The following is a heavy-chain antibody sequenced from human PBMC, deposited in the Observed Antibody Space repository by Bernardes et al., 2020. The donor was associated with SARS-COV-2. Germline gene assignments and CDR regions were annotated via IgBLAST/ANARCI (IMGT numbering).Heavy chain of an antibody. Sequence: LRLSCAASGFTVSSIYMSWVRQAPGKGLECVSFFYSGDSTYYADSVKGRFTISRDNSKNTLYLQMNSLRAEDTAMYFCARALSVGYDYWGQGTLVTVSS. CDR1: GFTVSSIY. D-gene: IGHD1-26*01. V-gene: IGHV3-66*02. CDR3: ARALSVGYDY. CDR2: FYSGDST. J-gene: IGHJ4*02.